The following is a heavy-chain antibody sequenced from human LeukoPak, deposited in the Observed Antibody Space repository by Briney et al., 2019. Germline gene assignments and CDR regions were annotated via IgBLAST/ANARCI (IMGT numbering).Heavy chain of an antibody. D-gene: IGHD2-21*02. CDR1: GFTVSSNY. Sequence: GGSLRLSCAASGFTVSSNYMSWVRQAPGKGLEWVSVIYSGGSTYYADSVKGRFTISRDNSKNTLYLQMNSLRAEDTAVYYCARARSAYCGGDCYYDYWGQGTLVTVSS. CDR3: ARARSAYCGGDCYYDY. J-gene: IGHJ4*02. V-gene: IGHV3-53*01. CDR2: IYSGGST.